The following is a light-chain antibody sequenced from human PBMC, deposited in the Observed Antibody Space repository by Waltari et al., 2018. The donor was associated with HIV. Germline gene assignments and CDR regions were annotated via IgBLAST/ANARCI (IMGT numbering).Light chain of an antibody. V-gene: IGKV3-15*01. CDR2: GAS. CDR3: QQYNNWLPWT. J-gene: IGKJ1*01. Sequence: EIVMKQSPATLSVSPGERATLSCRASQSVSSNLAWYQQKPGPAPRLLIYGASTRATGIPARFSGMGSGTEFTLTIRSLQSGDLAVYYCQQYNNWLPWTNGKWTKVEIK. CDR1: QSVSSN.